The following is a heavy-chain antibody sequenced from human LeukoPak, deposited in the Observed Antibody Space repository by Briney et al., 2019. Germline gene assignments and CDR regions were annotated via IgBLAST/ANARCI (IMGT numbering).Heavy chain of an antibody. V-gene: IGHV3-21*01. CDR2: ISSSSSYI. Sequence: GGSLRLSCAASGFTFSSNYMSWVRQAPGKGLEGVASISSSSSYIYYADSVKGRFTISRDNAKNSLYLQLNSLRAEDTAVYYCASGSGSYYGSDFDYWGQGTLVTVSS. D-gene: IGHD3-10*01. CDR3: ASGSGSYYGSDFDY. J-gene: IGHJ4*02. CDR1: GFTFSSNY.